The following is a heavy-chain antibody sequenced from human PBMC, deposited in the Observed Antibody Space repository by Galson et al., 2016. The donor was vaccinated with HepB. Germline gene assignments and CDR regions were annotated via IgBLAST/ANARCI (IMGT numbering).Heavy chain of an antibody. CDR2: ISWNSGHI. J-gene: IGHJ4*02. CDR3: AKGGGAGSWYYFDH. CDR1: GFTFDAYG. D-gene: IGHD6-13*01. Sequence: SLRLSCAASGFTFDAYGMHWVRQVPGKGLEWVSGISWNSGHIGYADSVKGRFTISRDNARNSLYLQMNSLRPEDTALYYCAKGGGAGSWYYFDHWGQGTPVPVAS. V-gene: IGHV3-9*01.